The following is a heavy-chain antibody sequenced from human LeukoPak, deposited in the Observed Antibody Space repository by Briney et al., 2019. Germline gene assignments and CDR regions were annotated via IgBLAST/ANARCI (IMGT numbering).Heavy chain of an antibody. CDR2: ISSSSSYI. V-gene: IGHV3-21*04. Sequence: GGSLRLSCAASGFTFSSYSMNWVRQAPGKGLEWVSSISSSSSYIYYADSVKGRFTISRDNAKNSLYLQINSLRAEDTALYYCATNLPSRNDGWPLFDSWGQGTLVTVSS. CDR3: ATNLPSRNDGWPLFDS. D-gene: IGHD1-1*01. J-gene: IGHJ4*02. CDR1: GFTFSSYS.